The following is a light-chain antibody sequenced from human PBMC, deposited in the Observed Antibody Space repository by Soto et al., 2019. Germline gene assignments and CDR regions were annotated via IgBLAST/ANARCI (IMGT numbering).Light chain of an antibody. J-gene: IGKJ4*01. Sequence: DIQMTQSPSSLSASVGDTVTITCRASQSISIYLNWYQQKPGKAPILLIYAAFSLQNGVPSRFSGSGSGTDFTLTISSLQREDFATYYCQHSSRTPLTFGVGTQVEIK. CDR2: AAF. CDR3: QHSSRTPLT. V-gene: IGKV1-39*01. CDR1: QSISIY.